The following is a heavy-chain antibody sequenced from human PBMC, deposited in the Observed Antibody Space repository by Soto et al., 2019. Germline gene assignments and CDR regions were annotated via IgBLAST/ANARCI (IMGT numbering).Heavy chain of an antibody. CDR3: PKDAGPAYCNSPGCSAAHRDY. CDR1: GFTFSNYS. Sequence: PGGSLRLSCAASGFTFSNYSMHWVRRAPGKGLEWVAMVSYDGDNEYYADPVRGRFFISRDNSRNTLYLHTSSLRHQDTAVYYCPKDAGPAYCNSPGCSAAHRDYWGQGTQVTVSS. V-gene: IGHV3-30*18. CDR2: VSYDGDNE. D-gene: IGHD2-2*01. J-gene: IGHJ4*02.